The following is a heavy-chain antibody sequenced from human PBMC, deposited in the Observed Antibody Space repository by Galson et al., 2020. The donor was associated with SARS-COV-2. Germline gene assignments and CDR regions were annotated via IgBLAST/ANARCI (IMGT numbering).Heavy chain of an antibody. CDR2: ISSDGSYE. D-gene: IGHD1-1*01. Sequence: TGGSLRLSCAASGLTLSSYGMHWVRQAPGKGLEWVAVISSDGSYEFYKDSVKGRFTISRDNSKNTLYMEMNSLRVEDTAVYYCAGGYGRSGTGNNWFDSWGQGTLVTVS. CDR3: AGGYGRSGTGNNWFDS. CDR1: GLTLSSYG. V-gene: IGHV3-30*03. J-gene: IGHJ5*01.